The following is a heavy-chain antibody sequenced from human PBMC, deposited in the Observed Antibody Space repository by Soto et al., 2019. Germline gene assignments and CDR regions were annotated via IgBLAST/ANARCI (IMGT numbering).Heavy chain of an antibody. Sequence: ASVKVSCKASGYTFTSYYMHWVRQAPGQGLEWMGIINPSGGSTSYAQKFQGRVTMTRDTSTSTVYMELSSLRSEDTAVYYCARDGPSDYDILTGYLPQFDYWGQGTLVTVSS. CDR1: GYTFTSYY. CDR2: INPSGGST. CDR3: ARDGPSDYDILTGYLPQFDY. D-gene: IGHD3-9*01. V-gene: IGHV1-46*03. J-gene: IGHJ4*02.